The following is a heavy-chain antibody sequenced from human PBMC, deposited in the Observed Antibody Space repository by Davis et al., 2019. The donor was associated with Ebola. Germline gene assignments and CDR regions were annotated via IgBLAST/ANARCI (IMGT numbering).Heavy chain of an antibody. CDR3: ARGIGGNSHY. CDR2: IYSGGST. J-gene: IGHJ4*02. D-gene: IGHD4-23*01. Sequence: GGSLRLSCTASGFTFGDYAMSWVRQAPGKGLEWVSVIYSGGSTYYADSVKSRFTISRDNSKNTLYLQMNSLRAEDTAVYYCARGIGGNSHYWGQGTLVTVSS. V-gene: IGHV3-66*01. CDR1: GFTFGDYA.